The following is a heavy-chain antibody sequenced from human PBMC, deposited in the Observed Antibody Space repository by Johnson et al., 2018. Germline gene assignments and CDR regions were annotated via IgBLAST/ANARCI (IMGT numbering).Heavy chain of an antibody. V-gene: IGHV3-15*02. CDR1: GFTFSNAY. CDR3: MATSWRGGRFDP. CDR2: IKSKIDGGTT. J-gene: IGHJ5*02. Sequence: VQLQESGGALVEPGGSLRLACAASGFTFSNAYMTWVRQAPGKGLEWVGHIKSKIDGGTTQYAAPVKGRFSISRDDSKDTVYLQMNSLKSDDTAVYYCMATSWRGGRFDPWGQGTLVTVSS. D-gene: IGHD2-2*01.